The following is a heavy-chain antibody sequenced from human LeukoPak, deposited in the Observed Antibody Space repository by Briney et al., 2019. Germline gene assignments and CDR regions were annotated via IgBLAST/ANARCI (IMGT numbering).Heavy chain of an antibody. CDR3: AKGEATVTPDTFDY. D-gene: IGHD4-17*01. CDR2: INSDGSST. J-gene: IGHJ4*02. V-gene: IGHV3-74*01. CDR1: GFTFSSYW. Sequence: PGGSLRLSCAASGFTFSSYWMHWVRHAPGKGLVWVSRINSDGSSTSYADSVKGRFTISRDNAKNTLYLQMNSLRAEDTAVYYCAKGEATVTPDTFDYWGQGTLVTVSS.